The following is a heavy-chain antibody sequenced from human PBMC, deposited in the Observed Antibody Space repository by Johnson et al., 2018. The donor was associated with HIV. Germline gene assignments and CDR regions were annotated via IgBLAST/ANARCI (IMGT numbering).Heavy chain of an antibody. D-gene: IGHD6-13*01. Sequence: VQLVESGGGVVQPGKSLRLSCAASGFSVSGNYMTWVRQAPGKGLEWVSVIHGGGSIYYEDSVKGRFTISRDNSKNTLYLQMNSLGAEDTAVYYCARDDLGNPFSSYDAFDIWGQGTMVTVSS. J-gene: IGHJ3*02. CDR2: IHGGGSI. V-gene: IGHV3-66*01. CDR3: ARDDLGNPFSSYDAFDI. CDR1: GFSVSGNY.